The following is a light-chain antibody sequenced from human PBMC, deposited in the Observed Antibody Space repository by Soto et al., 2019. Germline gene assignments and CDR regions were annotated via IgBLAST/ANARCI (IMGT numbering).Light chain of an antibody. CDR1: QSVSSN. CDR2: GAS. CDR3: QQYGSSPMA. Sequence: DIVMTQSPATLPVSPGERATLSCRASQSVSSNLAWYQQKPGQAPRLLIYGASSRATGIPDRFSGSGSGTDFTLTISRLEPEDFAVYYCQQYGSSPMAFGQGTKVDIK. V-gene: IGKV3-20*01. J-gene: IGKJ1*01.